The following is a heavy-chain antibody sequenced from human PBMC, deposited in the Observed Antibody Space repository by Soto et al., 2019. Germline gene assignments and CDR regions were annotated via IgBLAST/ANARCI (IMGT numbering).Heavy chain of an antibody. V-gene: IGHV4-31*03. CDR3: AGIYSGSPGGTLRY. Sequence: QVQLQESGPGLVKPSQTLSLTCTVSGGSISSGGYYWSWIRPHPGKGLEWIGYIYYSGSTYYNPSLKSRVTISVDTSKNQFSLKLSSVTAADTAVYYCAGIYSGSPGGTLRYWGQGTLVTVSS. CDR1: GGSISSGGYY. D-gene: IGHD1-26*01. CDR2: IYYSGST. J-gene: IGHJ4*02.